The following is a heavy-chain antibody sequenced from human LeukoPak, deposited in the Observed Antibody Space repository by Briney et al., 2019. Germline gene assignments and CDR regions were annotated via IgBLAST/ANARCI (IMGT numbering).Heavy chain of an antibody. J-gene: IGHJ4*02. Sequence: SETLSLTCTVSGGSISSYYWSWIRQPPGKGLEWIGYIYYSGSTYYNPSLKSRVTISVDTSKNQFSLKLSSVTAADTAVYYFARGVVVVAASFFDYWGQGTLVTVSS. CDR1: GGSISSYY. V-gene: IGHV4-59*08. D-gene: IGHD2-15*01. CDR2: IYYSGST. CDR3: ARGVVVVAASFFDY.